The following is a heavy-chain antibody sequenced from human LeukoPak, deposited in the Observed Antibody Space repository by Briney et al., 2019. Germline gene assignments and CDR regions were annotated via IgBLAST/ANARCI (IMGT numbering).Heavy chain of an antibody. D-gene: IGHD5-24*01. V-gene: IGHV4-34*01. CDR3: ARGVVRYNKFDY. J-gene: IGHJ4*02. CDR2: INQSGST. CDR1: GGSFSGYY. Sequence: SETLSLTCAVYGGSFSGYYWSWIRQPPGKGLEWIGEINQSGSTNYNPSLKSRVTISVDTSKNQFSLKLSSVTAADTAVYYCARGVVRYNKFDYWGQGTLVTVSS.